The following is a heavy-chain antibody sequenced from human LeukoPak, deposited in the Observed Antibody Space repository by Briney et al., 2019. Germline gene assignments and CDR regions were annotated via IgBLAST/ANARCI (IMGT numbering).Heavy chain of an antibody. Sequence: GGSLRLSCAASGFTFSSYDMHWVRQATGKGLEWVSAIGTIGDTYYPDSVKGRFTISRQNAKNSLYLQMSSLRAGDTAVYYCARGILAYCGGDCSWGAFDIWGQGTMVTVSS. J-gene: IGHJ3*02. CDR2: IGTIGDT. V-gene: IGHV3-13*01. D-gene: IGHD2-21*02. CDR1: GFTFSSYD. CDR3: ARGILAYCGGDCSWGAFDI.